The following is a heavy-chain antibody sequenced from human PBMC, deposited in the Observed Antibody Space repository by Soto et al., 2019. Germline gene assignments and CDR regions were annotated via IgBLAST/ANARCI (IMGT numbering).Heavy chain of an antibody. CDR3: TRGLSGDGYNIVSKHYGMDA. CDR2: IIPIFGTA. Sequence: QAQLLQSGAEVTKPGSSVKVSCKASGGTFSSYAISWVRQAPGQGLEWMGGIIPIFGTANYAQKFQGRVMITADESRSTDYKELRILISENTAGNYCTRGLSGDGYNIVSKHYGMDALGQGTTVNVS. D-gene: IGHD5-12*01. J-gene: IGHJ6*02. V-gene: IGHV1-69*01. CDR1: GGTFSSYA.